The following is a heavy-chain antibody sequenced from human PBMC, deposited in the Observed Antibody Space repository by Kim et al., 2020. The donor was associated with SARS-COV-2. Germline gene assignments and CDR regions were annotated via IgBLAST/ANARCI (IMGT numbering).Heavy chain of an antibody. Sequence: SVKVSCKASGGTFSSYAISWVRQAPGQGLEWMGGIIPIFGTANYAQKFQGRVTITADESTSTAYMELSSLRSEDTAVYYCARDSIAAAGKGYYYYYGMDVWGQGTTVTVSS. D-gene: IGHD6-13*01. CDR3: ARDSIAAAGKGYYYYYGMDV. J-gene: IGHJ6*02. V-gene: IGHV1-69*13. CDR2: IIPIFGTA. CDR1: GGTFSSYA.